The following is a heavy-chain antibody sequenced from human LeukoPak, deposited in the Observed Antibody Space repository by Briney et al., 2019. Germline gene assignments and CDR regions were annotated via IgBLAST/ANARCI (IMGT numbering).Heavy chain of an antibody. V-gene: IGHV3-9*03. D-gene: IGHD1-26*01. CDR1: GFTFDDYA. Sequence: GGSLRLSCAASGFTFDDYAMHWARQAPGKGLECVSRISWNSGSIGYADAVKSRFTISRDNAKNSLYLQMNSLRAEDMALYYCAKDIDSGSFHGWYYFDYWGQGTLVTVSS. CDR3: AKDIDSGSFHGWYYFDY. J-gene: IGHJ4*02. CDR2: ISWNSGSI.